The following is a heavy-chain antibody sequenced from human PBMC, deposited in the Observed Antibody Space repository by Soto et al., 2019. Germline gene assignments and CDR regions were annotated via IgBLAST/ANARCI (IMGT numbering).Heavy chain of an antibody. CDR1: GYTFTSYA. CDR2: INAGNGNT. J-gene: IGHJ5*02. CDR3: ARLSIPRGYWFDP. V-gene: IGHV1-3*01. D-gene: IGHD2-21*01. Sequence: QVQLVQSGAEVKKPGASVKVSCKASGYTFTSYAMHWVRQAPGQRLEWMGWINAGNGNTKYSQKFQGRVTITRDTSASTAYMELSSLRSEDTAVYYCARLSIPRGYWFDPWCQGTLVTVSS.